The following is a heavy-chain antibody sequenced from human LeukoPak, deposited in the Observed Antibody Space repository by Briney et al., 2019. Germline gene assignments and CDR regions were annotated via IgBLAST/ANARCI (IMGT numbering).Heavy chain of an antibody. Sequence: PGGSLRLSCAASGFTFSNAWMSWVRQAPGKGLEWVGRIKSETDGGTTDYAAPVKGRFTISRDDSKNTLYLQMNSLKTEDTAVYYCTTGIAVAGTVDYWGRGTLVTVSS. D-gene: IGHD6-19*01. CDR2: IKSETDGGTT. CDR3: TTGIAVAGTVDY. CDR1: GFTFSNAW. J-gene: IGHJ4*02. V-gene: IGHV3-15*01.